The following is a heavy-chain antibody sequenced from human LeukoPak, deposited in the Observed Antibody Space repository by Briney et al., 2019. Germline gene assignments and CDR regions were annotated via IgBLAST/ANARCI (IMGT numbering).Heavy chain of an antibody. J-gene: IGHJ4*02. D-gene: IGHD1-26*01. V-gene: IGHV3-49*04. CDR2: IRSKAYGGTT. CDR3: TSLRIVGASFDY. Sequence: GGSLRLSCTASGFTFGDYAMSGVRQAPGKGLEWVGFIRSKAYGGTTEYAASVEGRFTISRDDSKSIAYLQMNSLKTEDTAVYYCTSLRIVGASFDYWGQGTLVTVSS. CDR1: GFTFGDYA.